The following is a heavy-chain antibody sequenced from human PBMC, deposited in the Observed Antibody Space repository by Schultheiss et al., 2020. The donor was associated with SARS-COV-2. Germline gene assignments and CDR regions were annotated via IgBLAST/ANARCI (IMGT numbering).Heavy chain of an antibody. V-gene: IGHV3-74*01. CDR2: INSDGSST. J-gene: IGHJ4*02. D-gene: IGHD1-26*01. CDR3: ARELGGSRHL. Sequence: GESLKISCAASGFTLPSRWMDWVRQAPGKGLEWVSRINSDGSSTSYADSVKGRFTISRGTAKNSQYLQMNSLRVDDTAVYYCARELGGSRHLWGQGTLVTVSS. CDR1: GFTLPSRW.